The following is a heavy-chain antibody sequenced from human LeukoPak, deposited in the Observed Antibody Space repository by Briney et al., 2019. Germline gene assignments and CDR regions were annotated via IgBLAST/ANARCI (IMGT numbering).Heavy chain of an antibody. CDR3: ARDHREGAARTQRLDY. CDR2: IWYDGSNK. D-gene: IGHD6-6*01. J-gene: IGHJ4*02. V-gene: IGHV3-33*01. CDR1: GFTFSRYG. Sequence: GGSLRLSCAASGFTFSRYGMHWVRQAPGKGLERVAVIWYDGSNKYYADSVKGRFTISRDNSKNTLYLQMNSLRAEDTAVYYCARDHREGAARTQRLDYWGQGTLVTVSS.